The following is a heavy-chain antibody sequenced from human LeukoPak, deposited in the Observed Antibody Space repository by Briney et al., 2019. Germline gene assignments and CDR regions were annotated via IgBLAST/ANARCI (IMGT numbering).Heavy chain of an antibody. CDR1: GGSISNYY. CDR2: IYFTGST. Sequence: SETLSLTCAVSGGSISNYYWSWIRQPAGKGLEWLGRIYFTGSTIYNPSLTSRVTMSIDTSKRQFSLKLGSVTAADTAVYYCVRDVDTFFDYWGQGTLVTVSS. D-gene: IGHD5-18*01. J-gene: IGHJ4*02. CDR3: VRDVDTFFDY. V-gene: IGHV4-4*07.